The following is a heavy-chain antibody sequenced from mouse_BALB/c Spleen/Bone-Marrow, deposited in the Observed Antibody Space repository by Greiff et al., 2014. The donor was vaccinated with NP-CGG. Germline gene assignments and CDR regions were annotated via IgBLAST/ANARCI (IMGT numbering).Heavy chain of an antibody. CDR3: ARVYLWYFDV. Sequence: QVQLKESGPGLVAPSQSLSITCTVSGFSLTSYGVHWVRQPPGKGLEWLGVIRAGGSTNYNSARMSRLSISKDNSKSQVFLKMNSLQTDDTAMYYCARVYLWYFDVWGAGTTVTVSS. CDR2: IRAGGST. D-gene: IGHD2-3*01. J-gene: IGHJ1*01. V-gene: IGHV2-9*02. CDR1: GFSLTSYG.